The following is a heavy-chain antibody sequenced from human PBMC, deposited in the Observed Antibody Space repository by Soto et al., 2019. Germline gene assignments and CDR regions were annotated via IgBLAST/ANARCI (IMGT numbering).Heavy chain of an antibody. J-gene: IGHJ6*02. Sequence: GESLKISCAASGFTFSSYSMNWVRQAPGKGLEWVSSISSSSSYIYYADSVKGRFTISRDNAKNSLYLQMNSLRAEDTAVYYCARGGCGGDCYYYYYYGMDVWGQGTTVTVSS. V-gene: IGHV3-21*01. CDR2: ISSSSSYI. CDR3: ARGGCGGDCYYYYYYGMDV. D-gene: IGHD2-21*02. CDR1: GFTFSSYS.